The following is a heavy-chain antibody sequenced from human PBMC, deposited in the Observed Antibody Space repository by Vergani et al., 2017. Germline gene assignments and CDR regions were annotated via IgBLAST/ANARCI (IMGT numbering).Heavy chain of an antibody. D-gene: IGHD3-16*01. Sequence: QVQLVQFGAEVKKPGASVKASCKALGYTFTGYYMHWVRQAPGQGVEWMGWINPNSGGTNYAQKFQGRVTMTRDTSISTAYMELSRLRSDDTAVYYCATGADYRDIVFDYWGQGTLVTVSS. CDR1: GYTFTGYY. CDR3: ATGADYRDIVFDY. CDR2: INPNSGGT. V-gene: IGHV1-2*02. J-gene: IGHJ4*02.